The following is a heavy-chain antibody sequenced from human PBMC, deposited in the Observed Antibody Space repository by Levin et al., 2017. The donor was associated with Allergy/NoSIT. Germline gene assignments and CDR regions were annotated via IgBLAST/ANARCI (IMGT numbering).Heavy chain of an antibody. CDR2: IFHTGAT. J-gene: IGHJ4*02. V-gene: IGHV4-28*01. CDR1: GSSITNFFW. CDR3: ARMARSHHFDN. Sequence: TTSETLSLTCAVSGSSITNFFWWGWVRQPPGKGLEWIGYIFHTGATQYNPSLKSRATLSVDSSKNPIFLSLSSLTAVDTAVYYCARMARSHHFDNWGQGTLVAVS.